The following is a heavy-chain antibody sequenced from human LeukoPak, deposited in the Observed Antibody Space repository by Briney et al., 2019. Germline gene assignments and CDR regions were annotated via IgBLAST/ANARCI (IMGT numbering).Heavy chain of an antibody. Sequence: GGSLRLSCAASGFTFSSYAMHWVRQAPGKGLEWVAVISYDGSNRYYADSVKGRFTISRGNSKNTLYLQMNSLRAEDTAVYYCARGQGSGFYFDYWGQGTLVTVSS. CDR3: ARGQGSGFYFDY. V-gene: IGHV3-30*04. J-gene: IGHJ4*02. CDR1: GFTFSSYA. CDR2: ISYDGSNR. D-gene: IGHD3-22*01.